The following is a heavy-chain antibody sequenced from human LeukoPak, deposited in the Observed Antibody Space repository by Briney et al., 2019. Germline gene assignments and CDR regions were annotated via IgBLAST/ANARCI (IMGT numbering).Heavy chain of an antibody. D-gene: IGHD4-17*01. CDR2: INHSGST. V-gene: IGHV4-34*01. CDR3: ARGRHTVTTSYYYYGMDV. Sequence: PSETLSLTCAVYGGSFSGYYWSWIRQPPGKGLEWIGEINHSGSTNYNPSLKSRVTISVDTSKNQFSLKLSSVTAADTAVYYCARGRHTVTTSYYYYGMDVWGQGTTVTVSS. CDR1: GGSFSGYY. J-gene: IGHJ6*02.